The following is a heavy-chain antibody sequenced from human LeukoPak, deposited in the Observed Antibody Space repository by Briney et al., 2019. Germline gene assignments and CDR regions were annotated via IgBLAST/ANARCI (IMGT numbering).Heavy chain of an antibody. CDR1: GGSITSSSYY. J-gene: IGHJ3*02. CDR3: ARHYYDSSGYRHAFDI. D-gene: IGHD3-22*01. V-gene: IGHV4-39*01. Sequence: PQTRSLTSTVAGGSITSSSYYWGWIRQPPGKGLEWSGRIYDSGSTYYNPTIKSRVTISVDTSKNQFSLKLSSVSAADTAVYYCARHYYDSSGYRHAFDIWGQGTMVTVSS. CDR2: IYDSGST.